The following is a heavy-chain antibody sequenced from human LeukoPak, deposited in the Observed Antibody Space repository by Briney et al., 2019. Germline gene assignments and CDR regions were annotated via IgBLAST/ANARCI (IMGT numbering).Heavy chain of an antibody. CDR1: GGSISSSSYY. V-gene: IGHV4-61*01. CDR3: ATSHRRWFGEPLRYYYMDV. J-gene: IGHJ6*03. D-gene: IGHD3-10*01. CDR2: MYYSGST. Sequence: SETLSLTCTVSGGSISSSSYYWSWIRQPPGKGLDWIGYMYYSGSTNYNPSLKSRVTMSVDTSKNQFSLKLSSVTAADTAVYYCATSHRRWFGEPLRYYYMDVWGKGTTVTISS.